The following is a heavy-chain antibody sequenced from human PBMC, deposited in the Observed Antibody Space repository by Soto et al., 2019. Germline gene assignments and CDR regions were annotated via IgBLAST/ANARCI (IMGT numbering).Heavy chain of an antibody. V-gene: IGHV3-23*01. CDR3: AKVFRGGWELPTLGY. D-gene: IGHD1-26*01. J-gene: IGHJ4*02. CDR2: ISGSGGST. Sequence: EVQLLESGGGLVQPGGSLRLSCAASGFTFSSYAMSWVRQAPGKGLEWVSAISGSGGSTYYADSVKGRFTISRDNSKNTRYLQRNSLRAEDTAVYYCAKVFRGGWELPTLGYWGQGTLVTVSS. CDR1: GFTFSSYA.